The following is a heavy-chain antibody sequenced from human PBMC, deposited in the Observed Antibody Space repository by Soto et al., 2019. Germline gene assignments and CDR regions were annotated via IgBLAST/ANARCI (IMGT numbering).Heavy chain of an antibody. V-gene: IGHV1-24*01. CDR2: FDPEDGKT. Sequence: QVQLVQSGAEVKEPGASVKVSCKVSGYTLTELSMHWVRQAPGKGLEWMGGFDPEDGKTIHEQKFQGRVTMTEDTSTDTVYMELSSLRAEDTAVYYWAILPRSYSDYGGWFDPWGQGALVTVSS. D-gene: IGHD4-17*01. CDR1: GYTLTELS. J-gene: IGHJ5*02. CDR3: AILPRSYSDYGGWFDP.